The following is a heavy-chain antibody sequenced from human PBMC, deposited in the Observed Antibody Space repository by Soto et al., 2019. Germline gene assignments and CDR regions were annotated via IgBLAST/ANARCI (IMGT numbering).Heavy chain of an antibody. D-gene: IGHD1-26*01. V-gene: IGHV4-59*12. CDR2: IYYSGST. J-gene: IGHJ4*02. CDR1: GGSISSYY. CDR3: ARVGANPSDY. Sequence: SETLSLTCTVSGGSISSYYWNWIRQPPGKGLEWIGYIYYSGSTSYNSSLNSRVTISIDTSKNQFSLNLNSVTAADTAVYYCARVGANPSDYWGPGTLVTVSS.